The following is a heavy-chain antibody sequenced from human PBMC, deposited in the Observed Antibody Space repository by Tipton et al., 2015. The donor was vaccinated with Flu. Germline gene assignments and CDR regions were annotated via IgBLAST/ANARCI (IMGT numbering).Heavy chain of an antibody. CDR2: SGST. V-gene: IGHV4-59*08. CDR3: ATYLH. Sequence: TLSLTCTVSGDSISRFCWSWIRQPPGKGLEWIGYSGSTNYNPSLKNRVTISLDTSKNQFSLQLKSVTASDTALYYCATYLHWGRGTLVTVSS. CDR1: GDSISRFC. J-gene: IGHJ2*01. D-gene: IGHD3-16*01.